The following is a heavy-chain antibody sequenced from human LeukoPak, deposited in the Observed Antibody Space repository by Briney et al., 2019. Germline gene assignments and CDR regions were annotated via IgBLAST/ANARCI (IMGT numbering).Heavy chain of an antibody. CDR3: AKDLLARPDY. CDR2: ISGSGGST. CDR1: GFTFSSYS. Sequence: GGSLRLSCAASGFTFSSYSMNWVRQAPGKGLEWVSAISGSGGSTYYADSVKGRFTISRDNSKNTLYLQMNSLRAEDTAVYYCAKDLLARPDYWGQGTLVTVSS. V-gene: IGHV3-23*01. D-gene: IGHD2/OR15-2a*01. J-gene: IGHJ4*02.